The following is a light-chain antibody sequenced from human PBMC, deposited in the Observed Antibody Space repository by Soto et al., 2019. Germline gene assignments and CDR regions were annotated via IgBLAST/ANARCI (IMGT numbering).Light chain of an antibody. CDR1: QSVSSN. CDR3: QQYAGPPTT. J-gene: IGKJ5*01. CDR2: GAS. Sequence: VLTQSPATLSVSPGERATLSCRASQSVSSNLAWYQQKPGQAPRLLIYGASTRATGIPARFSGSGSGTDFTLTISRLEPEDFAVYFCQQYAGPPTTFGQGTRLEIK. V-gene: IGKV3-20*01.